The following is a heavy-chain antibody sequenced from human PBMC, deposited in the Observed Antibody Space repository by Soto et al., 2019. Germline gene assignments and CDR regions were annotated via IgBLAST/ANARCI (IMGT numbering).Heavy chain of an antibody. J-gene: IGHJ6*03. CDR1: GFTFSSYG. D-gene: IGHD2-8*01. V-gene: IGHV3-33*01. CDR2: IWYDGSNK. CDR3: ARGGYCTNGVCYTGYMDV. Sequence: QVQLVESGGGVVQPGRSLRLSCAASGFTFSSYGMHWVRQAPGTGLEWVAVIWYDGSNKYYADSVKGRFTISRDNSKNTLYLQMNSLRAEDTAVDYCARGGYCTNGVCYTGYMDVWGKGTTVTVSS.